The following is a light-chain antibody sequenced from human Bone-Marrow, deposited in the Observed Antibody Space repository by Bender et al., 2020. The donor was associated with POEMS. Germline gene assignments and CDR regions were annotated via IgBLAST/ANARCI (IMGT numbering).Light chain of an antibody. Sequence: QSALTQPASVSGSPGQSITISCTGTNSDVGGSSFVSWYQHLPGTAPRLAVYSNYQRPSGVPARFSGSKSGTSASLAISDIQSEDEGDYYCSSWDDSLSGWVFGGGTKLTVL. CDR1: NSDVGGSSF. CDR2: SNY. V-gene: IGLV1-44*01. J-gene: IGLJ3*02. CDR3: SSWDDSLSGWV.